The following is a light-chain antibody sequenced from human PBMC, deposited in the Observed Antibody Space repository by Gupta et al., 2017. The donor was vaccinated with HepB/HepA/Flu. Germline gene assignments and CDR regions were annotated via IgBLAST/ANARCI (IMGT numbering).Light chain of an antibody. CDR2: KDS. J-gene: IGLJ2*01. CDR3: QSADSSGTYPVV. CDR1: ALPKQY. Sequence: SYELTQPLSVSVSPGQTARLTCSGDALPKQYAYWYQQKPGQAPVLVIYKDSERPSGIPERFSGSSSGTTVTLTISGVQAEDEADYYCQSADSSGTYPVVFGGGTKLTVL. V-gene: IGLV3-25*03.